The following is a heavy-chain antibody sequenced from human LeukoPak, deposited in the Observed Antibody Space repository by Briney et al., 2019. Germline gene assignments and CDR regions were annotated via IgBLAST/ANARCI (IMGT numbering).Heavy chain of an antibody. J-gene: IGHJ4*02. D-gene: IGHD3/OR15-3a*01. V-gene: IGHV1-69*04. Sequence: ASVKVSCKASGGTFSSYAISWVRQAPGQGLEWMGRIIPILGIANYAQKFQGRVTITADKSTSTAYMELSSLRSEDTAVYYCARGGPSGDYFDYWGQGTLVTVSS. CDR2: IIPILGIA. CDR3: ARGGPSGDYFDY. CDR1: GGTFSSYA.